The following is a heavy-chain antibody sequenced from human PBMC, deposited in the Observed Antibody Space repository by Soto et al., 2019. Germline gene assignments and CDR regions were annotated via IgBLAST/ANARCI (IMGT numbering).Heavy chain of an antibody. J-gene: IGHJ4*02. CDR3: ASGQGHSQSMIVGFVQ. Sequence: QVQLVQSGAEVKKPGSSVKVSCNSSGGTFSSYPIIWVRQAPGQGLEWMGGIIPIFGSATYAQQFQGRVTITADESTSTAYMGLSRLTSDDTAVYYCASGQGHSQSMIVGFVQWGQGTLVTVSS. V-gene: IGHV1-69*12. CDR2: IIPIFGSA. D-gene: IGHD3-22*01. CDR1: GGTFSSYP.